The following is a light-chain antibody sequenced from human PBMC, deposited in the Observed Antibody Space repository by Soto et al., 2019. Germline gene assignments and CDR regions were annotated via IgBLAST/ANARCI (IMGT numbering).Light chain of an antibody. Sequence: SYELTQAPSMSVFPGQTARITCSGAALSKQYAYWYQQKPGQAPVLVIYKDKERPSGIPERFSGSSSGTTVILTISGLQAEDEADYYCQSADGTGSYLMFGGGTKLTVL. V-gene: IGLV3-25*03. CDR3: QSADGTGSYLM. CDR1: ALSKQY. CDR2: KDK. J-gene: IGLJ3*02.